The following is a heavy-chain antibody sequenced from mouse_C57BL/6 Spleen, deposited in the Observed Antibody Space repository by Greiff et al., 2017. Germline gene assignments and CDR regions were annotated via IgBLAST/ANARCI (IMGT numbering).Heavy chain of an antibody. CDR1: GYTFTSYW. Sequence: VQLQQPGAELVMPGASVKLSCKASGYTFTSYWMHWVKQRPGQGLEWIGEIDPSDSYTNYNQKFKGKSTLTVDKSSSTAYMQLSSLTSEDSAVYYCARGRNPYAMDYWGQGTSVTVSS. CDR3: ARGRNPYAMDY. V-gene: IGHV1-69*01. J-gene: IGHJ4*01. CDR2: IDPSDSYT.